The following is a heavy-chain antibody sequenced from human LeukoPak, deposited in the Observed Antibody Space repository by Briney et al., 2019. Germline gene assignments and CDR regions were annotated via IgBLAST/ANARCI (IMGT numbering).Heavy chain of an antibody. D-gene: IGHD4-17*01. CDR1: GYSISSGYY. CDR3: ARSDYGDPHYFQH. V-gene: IGHV4-38-2*02. Sequence: SETLSLTCTVSGYSISSGYYWGWIRQPPGKGLEWIGSIYYSGSTYYNPSLKSRVTISVDTSKNQFSLKLSSVTAADTAVYYCARSDYGDPHYFQHWGQGTLVTVSS. J-gene: IGHJ1*01. CDR2: IYYSGST.